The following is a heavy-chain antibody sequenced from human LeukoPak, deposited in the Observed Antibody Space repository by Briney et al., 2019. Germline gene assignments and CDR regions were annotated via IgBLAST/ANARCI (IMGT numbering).Heavy chain of an antibody. CDR3: ARLNANDGWFHP. CDR2: IFPGDSDT. Sequence: GESLKISCKGSGYSFTNYWIAWVRQMPGKGLEWMGIIFPGDSDTRYSPSFQGQVTISADKYISTAYLQWSSLKASDTAMYYCARLNANDGWFHPWGQGTVVTVSS. J-gene: IGHJ5*02. CDR1: GYSFTNYW. V-gene: IGHV5-51*01. D-gene: IGHD4/OR15-4a*01.